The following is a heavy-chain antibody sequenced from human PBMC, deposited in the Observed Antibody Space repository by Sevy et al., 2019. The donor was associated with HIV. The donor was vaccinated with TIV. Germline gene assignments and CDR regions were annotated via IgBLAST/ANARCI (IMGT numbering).Heavy chain of an antibody. D-gene: IGHD3-22*01. J-gene: IGHJ4*02. Sequence: ASVKVSCKASGGTFSSYAISWVLQAPGQGLEWMGGSIPIFGTANYAQKFQGRVTITADESTSTAYMELSSLRSEDTAVYYCASDVGHYYYDSSGYAYFDYWGQRTLVTVSS. V-gene: IGHV1-69*13. CDR3: ASDVGHYYYDSSGYAYFDY. CDR1: GGTFSSYA. CDR2: SIPIFGTA.